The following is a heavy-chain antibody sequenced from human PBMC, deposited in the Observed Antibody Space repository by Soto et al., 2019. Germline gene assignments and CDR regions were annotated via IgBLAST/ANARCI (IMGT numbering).Heavy chain of an antibody. CDR2: IYYSGST. D-gene: IGHD3-10*01. CDR3: ARHVAMSGWFGELSPYNWFDP. Sequence: PSETLSLTCTVSGASIGSYYWSWIRQPPGKGLEWIGYIYYSGSTNYNPSLKSRVTISVDTSKNQFSLKLSSVTAADTAVYYCARHVAMSGWFGELSPYNWFDPWGQGTLVTVSS. J-gene: IGHJ5*02. CDR1: GASIGSYY. V-gene: IGHV4-59*08.